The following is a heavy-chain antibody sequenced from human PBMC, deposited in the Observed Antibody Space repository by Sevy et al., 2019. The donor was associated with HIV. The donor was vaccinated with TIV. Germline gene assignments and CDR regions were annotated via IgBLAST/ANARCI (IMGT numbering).Heavy chain of an antibody. D-gene: IGHD1-26*01. CDR2: IKRDGSEK. V-gene: IGHV3-7*03. J-gene: IGHJ6*02. Sequence: GGSLRLSCVASGFTFSNFWMSWVRQAPGKGLEWVANIKRDGSEKYYVASVKGRFTSYRDNAKTSLYLQMNSRRVEDTAVYYCARDCNSASCLWGMDVWGQGTMVTVSS. CDR1: GFTFSNFW. CDR3: ARDCNSASCLWGMDV.